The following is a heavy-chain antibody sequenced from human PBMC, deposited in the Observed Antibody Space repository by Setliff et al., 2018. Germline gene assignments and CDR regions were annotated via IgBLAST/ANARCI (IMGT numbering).Heavy chain of an antibody. CDR2: ISAYNGNT. D-gene: IGHD3-22*01. CDR1: GYTFTSYG. J-gene: IGHJ5*02. CDR3: ARAHTWSLPNDNSGYPGWFDP. Sequence: GASVKVSCKASGYTFTSYGISWVRQAPGQGLEWMGWISAYNGNTNYAQKLQGRVTMTTDTSTSTAYMELRGLRSDDTAVYYCARAHTWSLPNDNSGYPGWFDPWGQGTLVTVS. V-gene: IGHV1-18*01.